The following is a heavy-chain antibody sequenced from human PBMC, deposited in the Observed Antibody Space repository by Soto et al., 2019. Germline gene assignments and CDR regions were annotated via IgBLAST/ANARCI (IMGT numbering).Heavy chain of an antibody. CDR1: GGSISSGGYY. CDR2: IYYSGST. V-gene: IGHV4-31*03. J-gene: IGHJ5*02. Sequence: QVQLQESGPGLVKPSQTLSLTCTVSGGSISSGGYYWSWIRQHPGKGLEWIGYIYYSGSTYYNPSLKSRVTISVAPSKNQFPLKLSSVTAADTAVYYCAREYGDYVWFDPWGQGTLVTVSS. CDR3: AREYGDYVWFDP. D-gene: IGHD4-17*01.